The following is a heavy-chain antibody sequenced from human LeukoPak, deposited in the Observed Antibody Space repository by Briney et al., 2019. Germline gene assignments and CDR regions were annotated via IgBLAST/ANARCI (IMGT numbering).Heavy chain of an antibody. CDR3: ARSDTAMVAEDY. CDR2: IYYSGST. Sequence: PSETLSLTCTVSGGSISSYYWSWIRQPPGKGLEWIGYIYYSGSTNYNPSLKSRVTISVDTSKNQFSLKLSSVTAADTAVYYCARSDTAMVAEDYWGQGTLVTVSS. D-gene: IGHD5-18*01. J-gene: IGHJ4*02. V-gene: IGHV4-59*01. CDR1: GGSISSYY.